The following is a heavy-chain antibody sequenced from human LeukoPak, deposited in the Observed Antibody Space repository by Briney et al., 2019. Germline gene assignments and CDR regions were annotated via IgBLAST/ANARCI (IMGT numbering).Heavy chain of an antibody. CDR2: IYTSGST. Sequence: PSETLSLTCTVSGGSISGGSYYWSWIRQPAGKGLEWIGRIYTSGSTNYNPSLKSRVTISVDTSKNQFSLKLSSVTAADTAVYYCAREYYDFWSGKPTYFDYWGQGTLVTVSS. J-gene: IGHJ4*02. D-gene: IGHD3-3*01. CDR3: AREYYDFWSGKPTYFDY. V-gene: IGHV4-61*02. CDR1: GGSISGGSYY.